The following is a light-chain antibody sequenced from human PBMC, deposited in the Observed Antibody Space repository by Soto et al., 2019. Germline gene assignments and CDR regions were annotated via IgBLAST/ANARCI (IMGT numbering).Light chain of an antibody. CDR3: QEYRCYSWT. CDR1: QSVTSW. Sequence: DIQMTQSPSTLSASVGDRVTITCRASQSVTSWLAWYQQKPGKAPNLLIYKASNLEYGVTSRFSGSGHGTEFTLTSSSPHPDDFATYDCQEYRCYSWTFGQGTKVEIK. J-gene: IGKJ1*01. V-gene: IGKV1-5*03. CDR2: KAS.